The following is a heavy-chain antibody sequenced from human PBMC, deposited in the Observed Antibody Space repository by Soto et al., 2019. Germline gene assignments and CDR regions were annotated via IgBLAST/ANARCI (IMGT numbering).Heavy chain of an antibody. J-gene: IGHJ4*02. CDR1: GFTFSSYG. Sequence: QVQLVESGGGVVQPGRSLRLSCAASGFTFSSYGIHWVRQAPGKGLEWVAVIWHDGKNKYYADSVEGRFTISRDNSKNTLYLQMNSLRAEDTAVYYWARDRGSDDPIDYWGQGTLVTVSS. V-gene: IGHV3-33*01. D-gene: IGHD6-19*01. CDR3: ARDRGSDDPIDY. CDR2: IWHDGKNK.